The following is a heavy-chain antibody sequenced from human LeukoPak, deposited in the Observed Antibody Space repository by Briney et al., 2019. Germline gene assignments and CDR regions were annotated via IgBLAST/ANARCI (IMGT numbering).Heavy chain of an antibody. Sequence: GGSLRLSCAASGFTFSSFAMSWVRQAPGKGLEWVSSISDRGGSTYYADSVKGRFTISRDNSKNTLYLQMSSLRAEDRAVYYCAKRYSYLDYWGQGTLVIVSS. D-gene: IGHD1-26*01. CDR2: ISDRGGST. V-gene: IGHV3-23*01. CDR1: GFTFSSFA. CDR3: AKRYSYLDY. J-gene: IGHJ4*02.